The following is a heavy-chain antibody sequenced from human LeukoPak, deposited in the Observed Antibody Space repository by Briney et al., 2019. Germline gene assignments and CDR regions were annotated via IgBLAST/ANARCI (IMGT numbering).Heavy chain of an antibody. CDR1: EITFSNYW. V-gene: IGHV3-7*01. CDR3: ARTPYTSSRFDS. D-gene: IGHD6-13*01. CDR2: IKQDGSDK. Sequence: GGSLRLSSTASEITFSNYWMSWVRQAPGKGLEWVANIKQDGSDKNYVDSAKGRFTISRDNAKNSLSLQMNSLRAEDTAVYYCARTPYTSSRFDSWGQGTLVTVSS. J-gene: IGHJ4*02.